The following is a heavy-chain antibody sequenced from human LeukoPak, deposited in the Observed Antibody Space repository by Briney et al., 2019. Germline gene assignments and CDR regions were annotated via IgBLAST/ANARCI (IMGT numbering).Heavy chain of an antibody. CDR1: GFTFSIHS. J-gene: IGHJ6*03. CDR2: ISSSISYI. Sequence: GGSLRLSCAASGFTFSIHSTNWVRQPPGKWLEWVSSISSSISYIYYADSVKGRFTISRDNAKNSLYLQMNSLRAEDTAVYYCARVNPYAFWSGYYWGSDYMDVWGKGTTVTVSS. V-gene: IGHV3-21*01. D-gene: IGHD3-3*01. CDR3: ARVNPYAFWSGYYWGSDYMDV.